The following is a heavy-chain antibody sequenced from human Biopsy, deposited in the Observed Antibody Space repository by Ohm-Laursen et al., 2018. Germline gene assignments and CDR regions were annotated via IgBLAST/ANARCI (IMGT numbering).Heavy chain of an antibody. D-gene: IGHD6-19*01. Sequence: GTLSLTCAVYGDSASSGSFYWTWIRQPPGQGLEYIGYIYDRGSTANYNPSLESRVTMSVDMPKNQFSLKLSSVTAADTAIYYCARGMRSSGWPYFDSWGQGTLVTVSS. CDR2: IYDRGST. J-gene: IGHJ4*02. CDR3: ARGMRSSGWPYFDS. CDR1: GDSASSGSFY. V-gene: IGHV4-61*01.